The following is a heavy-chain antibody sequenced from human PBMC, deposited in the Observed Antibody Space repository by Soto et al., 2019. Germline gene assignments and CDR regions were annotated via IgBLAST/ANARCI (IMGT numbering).Heavy chain of an antibody. J-gene: IGHJ4*02. V-gene: IGHV4-30-4*01. CDR1: GGSISSGGYY. CDR3: ARGTWDGYNV. CDR2: IYYSGST. Sequence: SSETLSLTCTVSGGSISSGGYYWSWIRQPPGKGLEWIGYIYYSGSTYYNPSLKSRVTISVDTSKNQFSLKLSSVTAADTAVYYCARGTWDGYNVWGQGTLVTVSS. D-gene: IGHD5-12*01.